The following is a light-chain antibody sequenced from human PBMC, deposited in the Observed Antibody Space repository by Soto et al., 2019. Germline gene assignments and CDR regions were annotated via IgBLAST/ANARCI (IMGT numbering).Light chain of an antibody. Sequence: QSVLTQPPSVSGAPGQRVTISCTGSSSNIGAGYAVHWYQQLPGTAPKLLIHGNINRPSEVPDRFSGSKSGTSASLAITGLQAEDEADYYCQSYDSSLRGVFGGGTKLTVL. CDR1: SSNIGAGYA. J-gene: IGLJ3*02. CDR2: GNI. CDR3: QSYDSSLRGV. V-gene: IGLV1-40*01.